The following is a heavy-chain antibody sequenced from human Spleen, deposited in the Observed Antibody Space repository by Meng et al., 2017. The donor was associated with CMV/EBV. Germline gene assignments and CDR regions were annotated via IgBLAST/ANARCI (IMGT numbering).Heavy chain of an antibody. CDR1: GGSFSGYY. CDR2: INHSGST. V-gene: IGHV4-34*01. CDR3: ARGLYSSSSRMVFYFDY. J-gene: IGHJ4*02. Sequence: GSLRLSCAVYGGSFSGYYWSWIRQPPGKGLEWIGEINHSGSTNYNPSLKSRVTISVDTSKNQFSLKLSSVTAADTAVYYCARGLYSSSSRMVFYFDYWGQGTLVTVSS. D-gene: IGHD6-6*01.